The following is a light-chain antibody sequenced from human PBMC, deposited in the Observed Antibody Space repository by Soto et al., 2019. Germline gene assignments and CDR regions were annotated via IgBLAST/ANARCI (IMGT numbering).Light chain of an antibody. V-gene: IGKV1-39*01. CDR2: SAS. CDR1: QTVSSY. J-gene: IGKJ2*01. Sequence: DIQMTQSPTSLSASVGDTVTISCRASQTVSSYLNWYQQQPGKAPKLLIYSASTLQTGVPSRFSGSGFGTDYTLTISSLQPADFATYYCQQTFKTPQTFGQGTKVDI. CDR3: QQTFKTPQT.